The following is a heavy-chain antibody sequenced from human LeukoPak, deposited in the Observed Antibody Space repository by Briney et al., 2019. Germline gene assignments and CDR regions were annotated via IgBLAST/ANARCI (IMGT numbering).Heavy chain of an antibody. CDR2: ISGSGGST. CDR1: GFTFSSYA. J-gene: IGHJ5*02. V-gene: IGHV3-23*01. CDR3: VRGGAEYSNGHNWFDP. Sequence: TGGSLRLSCAASGFTFSSYAMSWVRQAPGKGLEWVSAISGSGGSTYYADSVKGRFTISRDNSKNTLYLQMNSLRAEDTAVYYCVRGGAEYSNGHNWFDPWGQGTLVTVSS. D-gene: IGHD2/OR15-2a*01.